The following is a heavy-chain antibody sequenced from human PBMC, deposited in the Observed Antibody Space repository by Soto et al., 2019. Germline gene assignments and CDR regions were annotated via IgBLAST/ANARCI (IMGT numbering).Heavy chain of an antibody. CDR2: MSYDGSDT. V-gene: IGHV3-30*02. CDR1: GFIFSNNG. D-gene: IGHD3-10*02. CDR3: TIVRVADSALDH. J-gene: IGHJ4*02. Sequence: HPGGSLRLSCVGSGFIFSNNGMHWVRQTPGKGLEWVAFMSYDGSDTFYADSVKGRFTISRGNSKNTLFLHMSNLRAGDTAMYYCTIVRVADSALDHWGQGTLVTVSS.